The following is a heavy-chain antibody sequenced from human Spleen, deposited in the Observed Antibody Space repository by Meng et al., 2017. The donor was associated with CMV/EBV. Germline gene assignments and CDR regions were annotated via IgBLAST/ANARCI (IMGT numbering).Heavy chain of an antibody. J-gene: IGHJ6*02. D-gene: IGHD3-22*01. CDR1: GFTFSSYA. Sequence: GESLKISCAASGFTFSSYAMTWVRQAPGKGLEWVSTVAVGGESTYYADSVKGRFTISRDNSKNSLYLQMNSLRAEDTAVYYCARDAKDPYDSSGYSSWWVSYYYGMDVWGQGTTVTVSS. V-gene: IGHV3-23*01. CDR3: ARDAKDPYDSSGYSSWWVSYYYGMDV. CDR2: VAVGGEST.